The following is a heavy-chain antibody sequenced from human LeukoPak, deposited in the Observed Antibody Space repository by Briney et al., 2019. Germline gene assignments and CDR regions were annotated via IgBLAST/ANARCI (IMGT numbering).Heavy chain of an antibody. Sequence: SETLSLTCTVPGGSISSGGYYWSWIRQHPGKGLEWIGYIYYSGSTYYNPSLKSRVTISIDTSKNHFPLNLTSVTAADTAVYYCARGAPPQNWGQGALVTVSS. CDR1: GGSISSGGYY. J-gene: IGHJ4*02. CDR2: IYYSGST. V-gene: IGHV4-31*03. CDR3: ARGAPPQN.